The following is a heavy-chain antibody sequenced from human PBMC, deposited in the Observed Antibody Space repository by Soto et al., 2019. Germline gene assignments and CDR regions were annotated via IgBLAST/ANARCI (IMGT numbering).Heavy chain of an antibody. CDR1: GYSFTSYW. J-gene: IGHJ6*02. D-gene: IGHD2-2*02. V-gene: IGHV5-10-1*01. CDR3: ARVDYCSSTCCYRHYYYGMDV. Sequence: GESLKISCKGSGYSFTSYWISWVRQMPGKGLEWMGRIDPSDSYTNYSPSFQGHVTISADKSISTAYLQWSSLKASDTAMYYCARVDYCSSTCCYRHYYYGMDVWGQGTTVTVSS. CDR2: IDPSDSYT.